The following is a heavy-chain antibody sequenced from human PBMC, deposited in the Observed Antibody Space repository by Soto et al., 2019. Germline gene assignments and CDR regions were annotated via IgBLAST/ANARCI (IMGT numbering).Heavy chain of an antibody. CDR1: GYSFTRYW. J-gene: IGHJ4*02. CDR3: ARVYYYDSSGYYYAY. V-gene: IGHV5-51*01. D-gene: IGHD3-22*01. CDR2: IYPGDSDI. Sequence: GESLKISCQGSGYSFTRYWIGWVRQMPGKGLEWMGIIYPGDSDIRYSPSFQGQVTISADKSINTAYLQWSSLKASDTAIYYCARVYYYDSSGYYYAYWGQGTLVTVSS.